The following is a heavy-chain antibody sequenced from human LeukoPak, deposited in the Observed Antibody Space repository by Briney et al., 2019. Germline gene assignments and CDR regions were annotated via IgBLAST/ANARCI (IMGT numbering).Heavy chain of an antibody. Sequence: SETLSLTCTVSGDSISSSYWSWIRQPPGRGLEWIGYIFYTGSTNYNPSLKSRVTMSVDTSKNQFSLNLNSVTAADTAVYYCARRGMAARSTIGNFDVWGQGTMVTVSS. CDR2: IFYTGST. CDR3: ARRGMAARSTIGNFDV. V-gene: IGHV4-59*08. J-gene: IGHJ3*01. D-gene: IGHD5/OR15-5a*01. CDR1: GDSISSSY.